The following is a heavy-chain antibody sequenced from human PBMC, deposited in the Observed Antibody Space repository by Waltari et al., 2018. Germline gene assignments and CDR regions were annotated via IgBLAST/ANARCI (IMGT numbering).Heavy chain of an antibody. J-gene: IGHJ4*02. Sequence: QVQLQQWGAGLLKPSETLSLTCAVYGGSFSGYYWSWIRPLPGKGLEWIGEINHSGSTNYNPSLKSRVTISVDTSKNQFSLKLSSVTAADTAVYYCARPRGGYDSSGYGDPPEGWGQGTLVTVSS. CDR1: GGSFSGYY. D-gene: IGHD3-22*01. CDR2: INHSGST. CDR3: ARPRGGYDSSGYGDPPEG. V-gene: IGHV4-34*01.